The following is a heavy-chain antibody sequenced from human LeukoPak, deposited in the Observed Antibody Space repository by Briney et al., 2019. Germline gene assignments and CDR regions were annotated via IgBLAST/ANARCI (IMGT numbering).Heavy chain of an antibody. D-gene: IGHD4-17*01. CDR2: ISGSGGST. CDR3: AKDGNYGDYVFSGAEYFQH. V-gene: IGHV3-23*01. Sequence: GGSLRLSCAASRFTFSSYSMSWVRQAPGKGLEWVSAISGSGGSTYYADSVKGRFTISRDNSKNTLYLQMNSLRAEDTAVYYCAKDGNYGDYVFSGAEYFQHWGQGTLVTVSS. CDR1: RFTFSSYS. J-gene: IGHJ1*01.